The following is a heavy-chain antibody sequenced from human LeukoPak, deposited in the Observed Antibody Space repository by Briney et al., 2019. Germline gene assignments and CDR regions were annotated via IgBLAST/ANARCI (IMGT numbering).Heavy chain of an antibody. Sequence: PSETLSLTCTVSGGSISSYYWSWIRQPPGKGLEWIGYIYCSGSTNYNPSLKSRVTISVDTSKNQFSLKLSSVTAADTAVYYCARFLSMGYYFDYWGQGTLVTVSS. V-gene: IGHV4-59*01. D-gene: IGHD2/OR15-2a*01. CDR2: IYCSGST. CDR1: GGSISSYY. J-gene: IGHJ4*02. CDR3: ARFLSMGYYFDY.